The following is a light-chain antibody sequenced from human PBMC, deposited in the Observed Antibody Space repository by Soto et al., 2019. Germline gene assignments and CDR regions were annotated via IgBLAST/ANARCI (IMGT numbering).Light chain of an antibody. V-gene: IGLV2-14*01. CDR3: SSYTSSSTLV. Sequence: QSALTQPASVSGSSGQSITISCTGNSSDVGGYNYVSWYQQHPGKAPKLMIYDVSNRHSGVSNRFSGSKSGNTASLTISGLQAEDEADYYCSSYTSSSTLVFGTGTKVTVL. CDR2: DVS. CDR1: SSDVGGYNY. J-gene: IGLJ1*01.